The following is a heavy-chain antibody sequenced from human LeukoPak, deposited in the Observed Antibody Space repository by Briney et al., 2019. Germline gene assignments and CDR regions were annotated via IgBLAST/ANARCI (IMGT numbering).Heavy chain of an antibody. J-gene: IGHJ4*02. CDR3: ARGSWSAADTNIDY. CDR1: GFTLSTYW. Sequence: GRSLRLSCAASGFTLSTYWMHWVRQGPGKGLVWVSCINSDGSRTTYADSVKGRFTISRDNAKNTLYLQMNTLRVEDTAVYYCARGSWSAADTNIDYWGQGTLVTVCS. CDR2: INSDGSRT. V-gene: IGHV3-74*01. D-gene: IGHD6-13*01.